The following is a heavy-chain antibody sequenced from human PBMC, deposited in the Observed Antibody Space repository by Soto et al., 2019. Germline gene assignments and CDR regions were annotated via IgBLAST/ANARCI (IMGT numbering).Heavy chain of an antibody. Sequence: QLQLQESGPGLVKPSETLSLTCTVSGGSISSSSYYWGWIRQPPGKGLEWIGSIYYSGSTYYNPSLKSRVTISVDTSKNQFSLKLSSVTAADTAVYYCARYGSGSYYLDYWGQGTLVTVSS. CDR2: IYYSGST. V-gene: IGHV4-39*01. CDR3: ARYGSGSYYLDY. D-gene: IGHD3-10*01. J-gene: IGHJ4*02. CDR1: GGSISSSSYY.